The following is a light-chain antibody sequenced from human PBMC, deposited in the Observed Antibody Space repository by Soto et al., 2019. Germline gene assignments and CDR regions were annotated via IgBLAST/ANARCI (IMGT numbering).Light chain of an antibody. J-gene: IGLJ2*01. Sequence: SYELTQPPSVSVAPGQAARITCGGNNIGSESVHWYQQKPGQAPVLVVYDYSDRPSGIPERFSGSNSGNTATLTISRVEDGDEAESYYQVCDSSSGHLHVVFGGGTKVTVL. CDR1: NIGSES. V-gene: IGLV3-21*02. CDR2: DYS. CDR3: QVCDSSSGHLHVV.